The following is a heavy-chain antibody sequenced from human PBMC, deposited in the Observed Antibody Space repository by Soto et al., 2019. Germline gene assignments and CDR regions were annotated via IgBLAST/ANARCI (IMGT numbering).Heavy chain of an antibody. CDR2: IYYSGST. J-gene: IGHJ4*02. Sequence: PSETLPLISPISGDSISGYYLSWIRQPPGKGLEWIGYIYYSGSTNYNPSLKSRVTISVDTSKNQFYLKLSYVTAADTAVYYCASERPGYVDYWGQGTLVTVSS. V-gene: IGHV4-59*01. CDR3: ASERPGYVDY. CDR1: GDSISGYY.